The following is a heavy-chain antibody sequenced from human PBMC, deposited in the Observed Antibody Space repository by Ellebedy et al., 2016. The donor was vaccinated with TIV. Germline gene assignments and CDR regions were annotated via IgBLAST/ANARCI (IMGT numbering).Heavy chain of an antibody. CDR3: VDCRLGSCQYSSFES. V-gene: IGHV3-23*01. D-gene: IGHD2-15*01. Sequence: PGGSLRLSCAASGFTFRRHAMHWVRQAPGKGLEWVSAISGTSIPTLYTDSVKGRFTVSRDNSKRTLYLEMSSLRIEDTAMYYCVDCRLGSCQYSSFESWGQGVLVTVSS. CDR2: ISGTSIPT. CDR1: GFTFRRHA. J-gene: IGHJ4*02.